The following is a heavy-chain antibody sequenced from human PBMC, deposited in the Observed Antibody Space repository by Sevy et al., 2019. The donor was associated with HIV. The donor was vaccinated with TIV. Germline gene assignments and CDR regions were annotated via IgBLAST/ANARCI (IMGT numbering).Heavy chain of an antibody. Sequence: ASVKVSCKASGYTFTGYYMHWVRQAPGQELEWLGRINPNSGGTNYAQKFQGRVTMTRDTSISTAYMELSRLRSDDTAVYYCASSIIHPGYFDYWGQGTLVTVSS. CDR1: GYTFTGYY. D-gene: IGHD5-18*01. CDR3: ASSIIHPGYFDY. J-gene: IGHJ4*02. V-gene: IGHV1-2*06. CDR2: INPNSGGT.